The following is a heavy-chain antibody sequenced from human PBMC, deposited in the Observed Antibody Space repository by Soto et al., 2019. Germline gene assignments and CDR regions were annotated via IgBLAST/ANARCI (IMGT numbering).Heavy chain of an antibody. D-gene: IGHD5-12*01. CDR1: GFSFTAYI. Sequence: EVHLLESGGDLVQPGGSLRLSCAASGFSFTAYIMSWFRQAPGQGLEWVSAISVSGDKTYYADSVKGRFTISRDDAKNTLYLQLNRLRVDDRAIYYCAKGGWLDDCGQGTLVTVSS. CDR2: ISVSGDKT. CDR3: AKGGWLDD. V-gene: IGHV3-23*01. J-gene: IGHJ4*02.